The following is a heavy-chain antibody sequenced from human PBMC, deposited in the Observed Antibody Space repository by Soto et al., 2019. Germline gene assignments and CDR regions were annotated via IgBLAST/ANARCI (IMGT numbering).Heavy chain of an antibody. V-gene: IGHV3-48*02. CDR1: GFTFSSYN. Sequence: GGSLRLSCAASGFTFSSYNMNWVRQAPGKGLEWLSYISSGSSPIYYADSVKGRFTISRDNAKNSLYLQMSSLRDEDTAVYYCARVERGITIFGVVIPPFDYWGQGT. CDR3: ARVERGITIFGVVIPPFDY. J-gene: IGHJ4*02. D-gene: IGHD3-3*01. CDR2: ISSGSSPI.